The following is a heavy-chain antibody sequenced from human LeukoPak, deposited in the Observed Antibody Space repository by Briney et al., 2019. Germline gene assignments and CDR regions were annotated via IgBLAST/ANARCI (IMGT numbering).Heavy chain of an antibody. CDR3: ARIRGYGRDYYYYYMDV. D-gene: IGHD3-10*01. CDR2: IYHGGST. CDR1: GGSISSSNW. V-gene: IGHV4-4*02. J-gene: IGHJ6*03. Sequence: SETLSLTCTVSGGSISSSNWWSWVRQPPGKGLEWIGEIYHGGSTNYSPSLKSQVTIAVDKSKNQFSLKLNSVTAADTAVYYCARIRGYGRDYYYYYMDVWGKGTTVTVSS.